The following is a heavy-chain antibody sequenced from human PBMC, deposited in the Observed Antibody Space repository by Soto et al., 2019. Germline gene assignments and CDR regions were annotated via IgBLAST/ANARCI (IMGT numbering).Heavy chain of an antibody. CDR1: GGSISSSNYY. CDR3: ARRQSSPWLDP. CDR2: IYYSGST. Sequence: PSETLSLTCTVSGGSISSSNYYWGWVRQPPGKGLEWIGNIYYSGSTYYNPSLKSRVTISVDTSKNQFSLKLNSLTAADTAVYYCARRQSSPWLDPWGQGTLVTVSS. J-gene: IGHJ5*02. V-gene: IGHV4-39*01. D-gene: IGHD2-15*01.